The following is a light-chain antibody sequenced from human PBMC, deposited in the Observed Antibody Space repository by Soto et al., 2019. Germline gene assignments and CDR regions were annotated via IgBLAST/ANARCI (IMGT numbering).Light chain of an antibody. CDR1: SSNIGSNY. J-gene: IGLJ1*01. V-gene: IGLV1-47*01. CDR2: RNN. CDR3: ATWDDSLSGRHV. Sequence: QSVLTQPASGSGTPGPRVTISCSGSSSNIGSNYVYWYQQLPGTAPKLLIYRNNQRPSGVPDRFSGSKSGTSASLAISGLRSEDEADYYCATWDDSLSGRHVYGTGTKVIVL.